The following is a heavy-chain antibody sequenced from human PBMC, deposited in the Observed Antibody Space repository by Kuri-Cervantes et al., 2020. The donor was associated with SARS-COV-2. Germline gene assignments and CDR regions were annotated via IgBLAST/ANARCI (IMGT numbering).Heavy chain of an antibody. CDR2: ISRTSVTI. D-gene: IGHD2-21*02. V-gene: IGHV3-48*01. Sequence: GESLKISCAASGFTFSGYNMNWVRQAPGKGLEWVSYISRTSVTIFYSDSVEGRFTISRDNAKDSLFLQMNSLRAEDTAVYYCARDIWPIVVVTCYFDYWGQGTLVTVSS. CDR3: ARDIWPIVVVTCYFDY. CDR1: GFTFSGYN. J-gene: IGHJ4*02.